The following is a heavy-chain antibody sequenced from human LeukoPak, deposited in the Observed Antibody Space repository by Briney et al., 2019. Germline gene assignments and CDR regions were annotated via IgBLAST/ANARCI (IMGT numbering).Heavy chain of an antibody. Sequence: PGGSLRLSCAASGFTFTSHVTHWVRQAPGKGLEYVSAIRANGVDTYYADSVKGRFIISRDNSKNTLYLQMGRLRAEDMGVYFCAKGSVVAGLYWGQGTLVTVSS. J-gene: IGHJ4*02. V-gene: IGHV3-64*02. CDR2: IRANGVDT. CDR3: AKGSVVAGLY. CDR1: GFTFTSHV. D-gene: IGHD3-22*01.